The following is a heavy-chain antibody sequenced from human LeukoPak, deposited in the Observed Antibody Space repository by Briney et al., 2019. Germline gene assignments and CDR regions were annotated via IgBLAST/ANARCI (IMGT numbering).Heavy chain of an antibody. CDR2: ISWNSGSI. D-gene: IGHD3-9*01. Sequence: GGSLRLSCAASGFTFSSYAMHWVRHAPGKGLGWVSGISWNSGSIGYADSVKGRFTISRDNAKNSLYLQMNSLRAEDTALYYCAKDISDWSPRAFDIWGQGTMVTVSS. V-gene: IGHV3-9*01. CDR1: GFTFSSYA. CDR3: AKDISDWSPRAFDI. J-gene: IGHJ3*02.